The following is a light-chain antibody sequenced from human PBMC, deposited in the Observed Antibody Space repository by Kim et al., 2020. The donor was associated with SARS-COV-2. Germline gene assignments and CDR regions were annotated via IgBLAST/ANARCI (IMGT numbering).Light chain of an antibody. CDR3: QQRRYRLT. Sequence: SLSPGERPPLSCRASQSVKNYLAWYQQKPGQAPRLLIYDVSNRATGVPARFSGSGSGTDFTLTISSLEPEDFAIYFCQQRRYRLTFGGGTKVDIK. J-gene: IGKJ4*01. V-gene: IGKV3-11*01. CDR1: QSVKNY. CDR2: DVS.